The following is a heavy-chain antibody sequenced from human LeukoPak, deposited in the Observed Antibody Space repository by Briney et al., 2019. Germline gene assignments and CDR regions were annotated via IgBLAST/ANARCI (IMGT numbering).Heavy chain of an antibody. Sequence: PGESLRLSCVASGFTFSSYAMSWVRQAPGKGLEWVSAISGSGGTTFYADSVKGRFTISRDNSKNTLYLQMNSLRAEDTAVYYCAKGRRGSPGRYFDYWGQGTLVTVSS. D-gene: IGHD1-26*01. J-gene: IGHJ4*02. CDR3: AKGRRGSPGRYFDY. CDR1: GFTFSSYA. CDR2: ISGSGGTT. V-gene: IGHV3-23*01.